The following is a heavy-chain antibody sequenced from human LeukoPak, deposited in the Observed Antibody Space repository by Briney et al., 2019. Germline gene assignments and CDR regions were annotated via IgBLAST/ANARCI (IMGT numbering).Heavy chain of an antibody. CDR3: ARGYYDYVWGSYRPYFDY. J-gene: IGHJ4*02. Sequence: SETLSLTCTVSGGSISSSSYYWGWIRQPPGKGLEWIGSIYYSGSTYYYPSLKSRVTISVDTSKNQFSLKLSSVTAADTAVYYCARGYYDYVWGSYRPYFDYWGQGTLVTVSS. CDR2: IYYSGST. D-gene: IGHD3-16*02. CDR1: GGSISSSSYY. V-gene: IGHV4-39*07.